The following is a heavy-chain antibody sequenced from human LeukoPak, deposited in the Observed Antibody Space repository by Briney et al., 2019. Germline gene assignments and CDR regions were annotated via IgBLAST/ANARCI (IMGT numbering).Heavy chain of an antibody. Sequence: SETLSLTCAVYGGSHSGYYWSWIRQPPGKGLEWIGEINHSGSTNYNPSLKSRVTISVDTSKNQFSLKLSSVTAADTAVYYCASQRLVYYFDYWGQGTLVTVSS. V-gene: IGHV4-34*01. CDR2: INHSGST. CDR3: ASQRLVYYFDY. J-gene: IGHJ4*02. D-gene: IGHD3-16*01. CDR1: GGSHSGYY.